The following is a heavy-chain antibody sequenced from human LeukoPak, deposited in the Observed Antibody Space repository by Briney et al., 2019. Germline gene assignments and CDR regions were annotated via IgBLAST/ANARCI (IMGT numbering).Heavy chain of an antibody. D-gene: IGHD5-18*01. V-gene: IGHV4-61*01. CDR2: IYYSGST. J-gene: IGHJ4*02. CDR1: GGSISSSSYY. CDR3: ADSGYSYGYFDY. Sequence: PSETLSLTCTVSGGSISSSSYYWSWIRQPPGKGLEWIGYIYYSGSTNYNPSLKSRVTISVDTSKNQFSLKLSSVTAADTAVYYCADSGYSYGYFDYWGQGTLVTVSS.